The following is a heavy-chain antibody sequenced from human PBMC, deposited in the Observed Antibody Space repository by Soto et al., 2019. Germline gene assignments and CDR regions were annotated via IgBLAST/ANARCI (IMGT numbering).Heavy chain of an antibody. CDR3: ARHEPHLKLGISDWFDP. V-gene: IGHV4-39*01. J-gene: IGHJ5*02. CDR1: GGSISSSSYY. D-gene: IGHD7-27*01. CDR2: IYYSGST. Sequence: PSQTLSLTCTVSGGSISSSSYYRGWIRQTPGKGLEWIGSIYYSGSTYYNPSLKSRVTISVDTSKNQFSLKLSSVTAADTAVYYCARHEPHLKLGISDWFDPWGQGTLVTVSS.